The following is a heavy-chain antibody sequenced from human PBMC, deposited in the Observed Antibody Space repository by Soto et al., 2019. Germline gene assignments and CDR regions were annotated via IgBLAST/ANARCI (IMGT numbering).Heavy chain of an antibody. CDR3: GRELGGSYRSTFDY. Sequence: ASVKVSCKASGYTFTSYAMHWVRQAPGQRLEWMGWINAGNGNTKYSQKFQGRVTITRDTSASTAYMELSSLRSEDTAVYYCGRELGGSYRSTFDYWGQGTLVTVSS. V-gene: IGHV1-3*01. CDR1: GYTFTSYA. J-gene: IGHJ4*02. CDR2: INAGNGNT. D-gene: IGHD3-16*02.